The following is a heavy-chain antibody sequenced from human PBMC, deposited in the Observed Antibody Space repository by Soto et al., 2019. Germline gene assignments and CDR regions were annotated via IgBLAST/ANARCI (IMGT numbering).Heavy chain of an antibody. CDR3: AKAGQSRKYYDILTGYYSSH. CDR1: GFTFSSYA. V-gene: IGHV3-23*01. CDR2: ISGSGGST. Sequence: GGSLRLSCAASGFTFSSYAMSLVRQAPGKGLEWVSAISGSGGSTYYADSVKGRFTISRDNSKNTLYLQMNSLRAEDTAVYYCAKAGQSRKYYDILTGYYSSHWGQGTLVTVSS. D-gene: IGHD3-9*01. J-gene: IGHJ4*02.